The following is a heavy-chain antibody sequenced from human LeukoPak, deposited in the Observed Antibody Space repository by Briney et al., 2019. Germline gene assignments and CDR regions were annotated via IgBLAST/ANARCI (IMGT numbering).Heavy chain of an antibody. CDR3: AREGDIVGATSPDY. CDR1: GGYISSSSYY. V-gene: IGHV4-39*02. CDR2: IYYSGST. Sequence: PSETLSLTCTVSGGYISSSSYYWGWIRQPPGKGLEWIGSIYYSGSTYYNPSLKSRVTISVDTSKNQFSLKLSSVTAADTAVYYCAREGDIVGATSPDYWGQGTLVTVSS. D-gene: IGHD1-26*01. J-gene: IGHJ4*02.